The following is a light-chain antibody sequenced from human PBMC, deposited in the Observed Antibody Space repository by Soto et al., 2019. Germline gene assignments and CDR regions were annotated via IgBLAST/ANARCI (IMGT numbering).Light chain of an antibody. CDR3: QKYGSSRGIT. V-gene: IGKV3-20*01. CDR1: QSVSSSY. Sequence: EIVLTQSPGTLSLSPGERATLSCRASQSVSSSYLAWYQQKPGQAPRLLIYGASSRATGIPDRFSGSGSGTDFTLTISRLEPEDFAVYYCQKYGSSRGITFGQGTRLEIK. J-gene: IGKJ5*01. CDR2: GAS.